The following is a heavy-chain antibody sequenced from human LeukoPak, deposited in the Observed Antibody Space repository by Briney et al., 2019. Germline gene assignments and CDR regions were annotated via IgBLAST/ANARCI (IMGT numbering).Heavy chain of an antibody. CDR1: GFSLRTSGMC. D-gene: IGHD5-18*01. CDR2: IDWDDDK. J-gene: IGHJ4*02. CDR3: ARALCGYSYGYDY. V-gene: IGHV2-70*01. Sequence: STHAVVRPTQALTLTCTVSGFSLRTSGMCVSWIRQPPRKALEWFALIDWDDDKYYSSSLKTRLTISKDTAKNQVVLTMTNMDPVDTATYYWARALCGYSYGYDYWGQGTLVTVSS.